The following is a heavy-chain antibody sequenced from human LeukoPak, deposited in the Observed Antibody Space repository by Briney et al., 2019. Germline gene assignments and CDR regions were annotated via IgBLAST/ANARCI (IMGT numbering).Heavy chain of an antibody. CDR1: GLTFIKYL. J-gene: IGHJ4*02. D-gene: IGHD3-10*01. V-gene: IGHV3-7*04. CDR2: IKQDGSEK. CDR3: ARVRGDYYFDS. Sequence: GGSLRLSRATSGLTFIKYLMISVRQAPRGGVQWVADIKQDGSEKSYVDSVKGRITTSRDTAKSSLYLQMNSLRGEDTAVYYCARVRGDYYFDSWGQGTLVTVSS.